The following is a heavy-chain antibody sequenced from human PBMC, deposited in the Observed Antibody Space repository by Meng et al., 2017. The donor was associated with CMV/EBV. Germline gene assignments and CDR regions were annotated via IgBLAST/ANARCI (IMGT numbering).Heavy chain of an antibody. CDR3: AREVGYSHGDNWFDP. V-gene: IGHV3-53*01. J-gene: IGHJ5*02. D-gene: IGHD5-18*01. CDR1: GFTVSSNY. Sequence: GESLKISCAASGFTVSSNYMSWVRQAPGKGLEWVSVIYSGGSTYYADSVKGRFTISRDNSKNTLYLQMNSLRAEDTAVYYCAREVGYSHGDNWFDPWGQGTLVTVSS. CDR2: IYSGGST.